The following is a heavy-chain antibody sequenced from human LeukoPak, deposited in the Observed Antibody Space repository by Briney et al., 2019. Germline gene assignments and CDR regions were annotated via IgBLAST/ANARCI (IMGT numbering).Heavy chain of an antibody. CDR1: GGSISSSSYY. V-gene: IGHV4-39*01. CDR2: IYYSGST. CDR3: ARIVATITGYYYYYYYMDV. Sequence: SETLSLTCTVSGGSISSSSYYWGWIRQPPRKGLEWIGSIYYSGSTYYNPSLKSRVTISVDTSKNQFSLKLSSVTAADTAVYYCARIVATITGYYYYYYYMDVWGKGTTVTISS. D-gene: IGHD5-12*01. J-gene: IGHJ6*03.